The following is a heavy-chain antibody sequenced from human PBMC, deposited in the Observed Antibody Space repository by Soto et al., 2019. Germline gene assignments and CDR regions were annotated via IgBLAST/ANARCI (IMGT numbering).Heavy chain of an antibody. CDR3: AKTTYYYGSGSYYRWLDP. Sequence: SETLSLTCAVHGGSFSGYYWSWIRQPPGKGLEWIGEINHSGSTNYNPSLKSRVTISVDTSKNYFSLNLSSLTAADTAVFYCAKTTYYYGSGSYYRWLDPWGHGTLVTVSS. V-gene: IGHV4-34*01. CDR2: INHSGST. J-gene: IGHJ5*02. D-gene: IGHD3-10*01. CDR1: GGSFSGYY.